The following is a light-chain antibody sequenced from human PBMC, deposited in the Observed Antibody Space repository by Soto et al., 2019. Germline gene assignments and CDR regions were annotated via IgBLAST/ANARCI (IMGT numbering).Light chain of an antibody. CDR3: QQYCSSPPVP. V-gene: IGKV3-20*01. Sequence: DIVLTQSPGTLALSPGERATLSCRASQSVSSSYLAWYQQKPGQAPRRLIYGATGRATGIPDRFSGTGSGKDLTLTISRLEPEDFPVYYCQQYCSSPPVPFGQGTRLEIK. J-gene: IGKJ5*01. CDR1: QSVSSSY. CDR2: GAT.